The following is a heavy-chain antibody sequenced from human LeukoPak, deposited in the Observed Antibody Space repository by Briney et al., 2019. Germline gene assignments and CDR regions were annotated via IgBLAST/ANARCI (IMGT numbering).Heavy chain of an antibody. CDR3: VGSITMVRGARPYFDY. V-gene: IGHV3-30-3*01. D-gene: IGHD3-10*01. J-gene: IGHJ4*02. Sequence: PGRSLRLSCAASGFTFSSYAMHWVRQAPGKELEWVAVISYDGSNKYYADSVKGRFTISRDNSKNTLYLQMNSLRAEDTAVYYCVGSITMVRGARPYFDYWGQGTLVTVSS. CDR1: GFTFSSYA. CDR2: ISYDGSNK.